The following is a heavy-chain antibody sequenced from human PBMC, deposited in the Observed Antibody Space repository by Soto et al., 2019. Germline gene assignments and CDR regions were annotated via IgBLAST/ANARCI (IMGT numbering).Heavy chain of an antibody. CDR1: GFTFSDYY. CDR2: ISSSGSTI. D-gene: IGHD6-13*01. J-gene: IGHJ4*02. V-gene: IGHV3-11*01. CDR3: ARDQQLTPYYFDY. Sequence: GGSLRLSCAASGFTFSDYYMSWIRQAPGKGLEWVSYISSSGSTIYYADSVKGRFTISRDNAKNSLYLQMNSLRAEDTAVYYCARDQQLTPYYFDYWGQGTLVTVSS.